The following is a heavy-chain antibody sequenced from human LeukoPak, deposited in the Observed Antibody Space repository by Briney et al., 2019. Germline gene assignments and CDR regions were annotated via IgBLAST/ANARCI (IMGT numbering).Heavy chain of an antibody. Sequence: PGRSLRLSCAASGFIFSSYAMHWVRQAPGKGLEWVAVISHDGTNKYYADSVKGRFTISRDNSKNTLYLQMNSLRAEDTAVYYCAKPQWRDGYGLRSPNSFDYWGQGTLVTVSS. V-gene: IGHV3-30-3*02. D-gene: IGHD5-24*01. CDR3: AKPQWRDGYGLRSPNSFDY. CDR2: ISHDGTNK. CDR1: GFIFSSYA. J-gene: IGHJ4*02.